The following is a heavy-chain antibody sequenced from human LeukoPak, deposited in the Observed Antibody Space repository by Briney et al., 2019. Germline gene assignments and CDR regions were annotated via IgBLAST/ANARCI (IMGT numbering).Heavy chain of an antibody. CDR2: ISWNSGSI. Sequence: GGSLRLSCAASGFTFDDYAMHWVRQAPGKGLEWVSGISWNSGSIGYADCVKGRFTISRDNAKNSLYLQMNSLRAEDTALYYCAKDRGAYDILTGYPSFDPWGQGTLVTVSS. D-gene: IGHD3-9*01. J-gene: IGHJ5*02. CDR3: AKDRGAYDILTGYPSFDP. V-gene: IGHV3-9*01. CDR1: GFTFDDYA.